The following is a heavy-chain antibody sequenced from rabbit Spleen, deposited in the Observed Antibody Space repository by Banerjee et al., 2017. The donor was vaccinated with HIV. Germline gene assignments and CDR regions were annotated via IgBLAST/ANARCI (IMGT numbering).Heavy chain of an antibody. CDR3: ARDSGSSFSSYGMDL. V-gene: IGHV1S45*01. J-gene: IGHJ6*01. CDR1: GFSFSSNW. CDR2: IDTGSSGFT. Sequence: QEQLVESGGGLVKPGASLTLTCTVSGFSFSSNWICWVRQAPGKGLEWIACIDTGSSGFTYFASWAKGRFTISKTSSTTVTLQMTSLTAADTATYFCARDSGSSFSSYGMDLWGQGTLVTVS. D-gene: IGHD8-1*01.